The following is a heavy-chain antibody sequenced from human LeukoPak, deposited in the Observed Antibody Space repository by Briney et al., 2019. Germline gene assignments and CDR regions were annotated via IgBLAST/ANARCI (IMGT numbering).Heavy chain of an antibody. J-gene: IGHJ6*03. Sequence: GGSLRLSCAGSGFSFSSYGMHWVRQAPGKGLEWMAFIRSDGSNKYYADSVKGRFTISRDNSKNTLYLQMNSLRAEDTAVYYCAKDTVKVTTIRRVPHYMDVWGKGTTVTISS. CDR2: IRSDGSNK. V-gene: IGHV3-30*02. CDR3: AKDTVKVTTIRRVPHYMDV. CDR1: GFSFSSYG. D-gene: IGHD5-12*01.